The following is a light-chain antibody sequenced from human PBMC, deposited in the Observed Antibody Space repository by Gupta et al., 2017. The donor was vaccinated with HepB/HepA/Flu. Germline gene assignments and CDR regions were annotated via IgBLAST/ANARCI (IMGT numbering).Light chain of an antibody. CDR2: KAS. CDR3: QQYNSYPLT. Sequence: DIQMTQSPSTLSASVGDRVTITCGASESIGDWLAWYQQKPGMAPTLLIYKASRLGSGVPSRFSGSGSGTEITLTISSLQPDDFATYYCQQYNSYPLTFGGGTKVEIK. CDR1: ESIGDW. J-gene: IGKJ4*01. V-gene: IGKV1-5*03.